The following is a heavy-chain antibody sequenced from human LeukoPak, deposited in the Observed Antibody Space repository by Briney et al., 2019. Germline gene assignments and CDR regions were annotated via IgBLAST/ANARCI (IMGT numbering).Heavy chain of an antibody. D-gene: IGHD2-15*01. CDR1: GFTFSNYA. J-gene: IGHJ3*02. CDR2: ISGSGGST. CDR3: ARDLRYCSGGSCGPHAFDI. Sequence: QPGGSLRLSCAASGFTFSNYAMSWVRQAPGKGLEWVSAISGSGGSTYYADSMKGRFTISRDNSKNTLYLQMNSLRAEDTAVYYCARDLRYCSGGSCGPHAFDIWGQGTIVTVSS. V-gene: IGHV3-23*01.